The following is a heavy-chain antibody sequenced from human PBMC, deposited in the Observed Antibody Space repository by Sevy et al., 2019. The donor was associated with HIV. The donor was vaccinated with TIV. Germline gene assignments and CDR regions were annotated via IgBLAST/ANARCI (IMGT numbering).Heavy chain of an antibody. Sequence: SETLSLTCAVSGGSLISSNYYWGWIRQPPGKGLQWIGSIYYIGTTDYNPSLKSRVTISVDTSKNQFSLKLTSMTAADTAVYYCVRQTPHSTIFGESMIDYWGQRTLVTVSS. J-gene: IGHJ4*02. D-gene: IGHD3-3*01. V-gene: IGHV4-39*01. CDR1: GGSLISSNYY. CDR2: IYYIGTT. CDR3: VRQTPHSTIFGESMIDY.